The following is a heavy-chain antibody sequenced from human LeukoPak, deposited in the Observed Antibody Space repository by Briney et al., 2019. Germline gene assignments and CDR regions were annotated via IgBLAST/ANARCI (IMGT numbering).Heavy chain of an antibody. J-gene: IGHJ4*02. CDR2: IYYSGST. CDR3: ARRSWSHTVPFDY. V-gene: IGHV4-39*01. CDR1: GGSISSSSYY. Sequence: KPSEILSLTCTVSGGSISSSSYYWGWIRQPPGKGLEWIGSIYYSGSTYYNPSLKSRVTISVDTSKNQFSLKLSSVTAADTAVYYCARRSWSHTVPFDYWGQGTLVTVSS. D-gene: IGHD2-2*01.